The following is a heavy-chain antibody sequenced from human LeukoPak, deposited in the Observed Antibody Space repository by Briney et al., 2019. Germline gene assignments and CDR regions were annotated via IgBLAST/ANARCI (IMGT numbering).Heavy chain of an antibody. CDR1: GGSFSGYY. V-gene: IGHV4-34*01. Sequence: SETLSLTCAVYGGSFSGYYWSWIRQPPGKGLEWIGEINHSGSTNYNPSLKSRVTISVDTSKNQFSLKLSSVTAADTAVYYCARDRPGYFDLWGRGTLVTVSS. CDR3: ARDRPGYFDL. CDR2: INHSGST. J-gene: IGHJ2*01.